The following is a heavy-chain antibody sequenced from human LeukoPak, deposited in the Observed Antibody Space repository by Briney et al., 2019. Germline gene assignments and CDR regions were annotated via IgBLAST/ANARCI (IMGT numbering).Heavy chain of an antibody. CDR3: ARVGYDAPGAYDI. Sequence: ASVKVSCKASGYTFTSYGISWVRQAPGQGLEWMGWINPNSGATNYAQKFQGRVSMTRDTSIDTAYMELSRLRSDDTAVYHCARVGYDAPGAYDIWGQGTMVTVSS. CDR1: GYTFTSYG. D-gene: IGHD5-12*01. V-gene: IGHV1-2*02. CDR2: INPNSGAT. J-gene: IGHJ3*02.